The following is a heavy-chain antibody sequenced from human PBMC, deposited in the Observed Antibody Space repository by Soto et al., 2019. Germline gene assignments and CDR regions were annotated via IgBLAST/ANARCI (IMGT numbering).Heavy chain of an antibody. V-gene: IGHV4-59*01. J-gene: IGHJ3*02. CDR2: IYYSGST. CDR1: GGSISSYY. CDR3: ARDHYDYIWGSYRHEAFDI. D-gene: IGHD3-16*02. Sequence: SETLSLTCTVSGGSISSYYWSWIRQPPGKGLEWIGYIYYSGSTNYNPSLKSRVTISVDTSKNQFSLKLSSVTAADTAVYYCARDHYDYIWGSYRHEAFDIWGQGTMVTVSS.